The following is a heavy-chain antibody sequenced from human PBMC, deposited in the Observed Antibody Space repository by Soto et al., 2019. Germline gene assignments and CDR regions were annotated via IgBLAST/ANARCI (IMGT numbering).Heavy chain of an antibody. CDR2: ISSSSYI. J-gene: IGHJ6*02. CDR3: ARDLLVRELLGNYYYGMDV. D-gene: IGHD1-26*01. Sequence: GGSLRLSCAASGFTFSSYSMNWVRQAPGKGLEWVSSISSSSYIYYADSVKGRFTISRDNAKNSLYLQMNSLRAEDTAVYYCARDLLVRELLGNYYYGMDVWGQGTTVTVSS. V-gene: IGHV3-21*01. CDR1: GFTFSSYS.